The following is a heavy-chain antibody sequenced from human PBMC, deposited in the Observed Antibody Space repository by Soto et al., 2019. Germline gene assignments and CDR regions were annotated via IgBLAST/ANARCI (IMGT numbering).Heavy chain of an antibody. CDR2: IYYSGST. J-gene: IGHJ4*02. V-gene: IGHV4-59*01. D-gene: IGHD2-15*01. CDR1: GGSISSYY. CDR3: ARGLRSGGSCYPFDY. Sequence: SETLSLTCTVSGGSISSYYLSWIRQPPGKGLEWIGYIYYSGSTNYNPSLKSRVTISVDTSKNQFSLKLSSVTAADTAVYYCARGLRSGGSCYPFDYWGQGTLVTVSS.